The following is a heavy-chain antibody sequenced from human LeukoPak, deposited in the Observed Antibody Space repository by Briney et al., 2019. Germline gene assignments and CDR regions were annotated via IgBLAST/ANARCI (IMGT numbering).Heavy chain of an antibody. CDR3: AKDGTRPFYGSGSYYNYFDS. V-gene: IGHV4-34*01. J-gene: IGHJ4*02. CDR1: GGSFSGYY. Sequence: SETLSLTCAVYGGSFSGYYWSWIRQPPGKGLEWIGEINHSRSTKYNPSLKSRVTISVDTSKNQFSLKLSSVTAADTAVYYCAKDGTRPFYGSGSYYNYFDSWGQGTLVTVSS. D-gene: IGHD3-10*01. CDR2: INHSRST.